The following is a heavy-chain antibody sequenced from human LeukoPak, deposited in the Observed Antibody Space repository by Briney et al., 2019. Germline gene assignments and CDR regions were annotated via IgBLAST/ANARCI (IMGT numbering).Heavy chain of an antibody. CDR1: GFTFSSYW. J-gene: IGHJ3*02. D-gene: IGHD3-16*02. CDR2: MNQDGIEI. V-gene: IGHV3-7*01. Sequence: PGGSLRLSCAASGFTFSSYWMSWVRQAPGKGLEWVANMNQDGIEIYYVDSLKGRFTISRDNAKNSLYLQMNSLRAEDTAVYYCAKVSWPNMITFGGVITRAFDIWGQGTMVTVSS. CDR3: AKVSWPNMITFGGVITRAFDI.